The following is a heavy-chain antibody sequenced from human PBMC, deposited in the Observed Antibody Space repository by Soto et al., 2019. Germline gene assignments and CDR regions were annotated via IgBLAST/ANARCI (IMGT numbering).Heavy chain of an antibody. Sequence: SETLSLTCTVSGGSISSYYWSWIRQPPGKGLEWLGYIYYSGSTNYNPSLKSRVTISVDTSKNSLYLQMNSLRAEDTAVYYCARDDYGDYDDDYWGQGTLVTVSS. D-gene: IGHD4-17*01. J-gene: IGHJ4*02. CDR1: GGSISSYY. CDR3: ARDDYGDYDDDY. V-gene: IGHV4-59*12. CDR2: IYYSGST.